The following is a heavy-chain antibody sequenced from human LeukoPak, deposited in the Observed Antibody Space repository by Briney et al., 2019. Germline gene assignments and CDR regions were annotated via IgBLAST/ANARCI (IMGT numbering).Heavy chain of an antibody. CDR2: FSASGNS. CDR1: GDSISSDDYY. CDR3: AKSGGYGLIDY. D-gene: IGHD1-26*01. V-gene: IGHV4-61*02. J-gene: IGHJ4*02. Sequence: SETLSLTCTVSGDSISSDDYYWSWIRQPAGKGLEWIGRFSASGNSNYNPSLKSRLTISVDTSKNQFSLKLTSVTAADTAVYYCAKSGGYGLIDYWGQGTLVTVSS.